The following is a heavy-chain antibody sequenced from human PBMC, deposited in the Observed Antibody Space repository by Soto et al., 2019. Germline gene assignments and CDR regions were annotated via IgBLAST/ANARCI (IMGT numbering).Heavy chain of an antibody. CDR3: ATANRPYAFDK. Sequence: VQLVESGGGLVQPGEPLRLSCTASGLTFSISWMTWVRQAPGEGLEWVSTINPAGNVQQYADSVKERFTISRDNAKNSLFLQMSGLSVHATAVSDCATANRPYAFDKWGQGTMVTVSS. CDR2: INPAGNVQ. V-gene: IGHV3-7*01. J-gene: IGHJ3*02. CDR1: GLTFSISW.